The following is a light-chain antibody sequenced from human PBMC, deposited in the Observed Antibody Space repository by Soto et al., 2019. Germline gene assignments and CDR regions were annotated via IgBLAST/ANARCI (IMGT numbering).Light chain of an antibody. Sequence: DIQMTLSPSSLSASVGDRVIITCQASQDISNYLNWYQQKPGKAPKLLIYDASNLETGAPSRFSGSGSGTDFTFSISSLLPEDIATYYCQQYDNLPPYTFGQGTKLEIK. CDR3: QQYDNLPPYT. V-gene: IGKV1-33*01. J-gene: IGKJ2*01. CDR1: QDISNY. CDR2: DAS.